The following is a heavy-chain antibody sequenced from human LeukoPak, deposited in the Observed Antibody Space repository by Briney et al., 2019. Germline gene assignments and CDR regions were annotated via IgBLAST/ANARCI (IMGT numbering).Heavy chain of an antibody. CDR3: AMSHGYNNKYYFDS. Sequence: GGSLRLSCAASGSTFSTSAMSWVRQAPGKGLEWVSGISGSGGSTNYADSVKGRFTISRDNSKNTLYLEMNSLSAEDTAVYYCAMSHGYNNKYYFDSWGQGTLVTVSS. D-gene: IGHD5-24*01. J-gene: IGHJ4*02. CDR1: GSTFSTSA. CDR2: ISGSGGST. V-gene: IGHV3-23*01.